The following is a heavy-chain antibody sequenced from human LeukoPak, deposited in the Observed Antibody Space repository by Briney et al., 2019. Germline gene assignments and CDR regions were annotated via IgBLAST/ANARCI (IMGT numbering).Heavy chain of an antibody. Sequence: PSETLSLTCAVYGGSFSGYYWGWIRQPPGKGLEWIGEINHSGSTNYNPSLKSRVTISVDTSKNQFSLKLSSVTAADTAVYYCARRMPIRNFQHWGQGTLVTVSS. CDR1: GGSFSGYY. V-gene: IGHV4-34*01. CDR3: ARRMPIRNFQH. D-gene: IGHD2-2*01. J-gene: IGHJ1*01. CDR2: INHSGST.